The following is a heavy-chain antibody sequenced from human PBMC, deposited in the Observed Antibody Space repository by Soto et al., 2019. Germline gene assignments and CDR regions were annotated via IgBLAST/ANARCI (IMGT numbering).Heavy chain of an antibody. CDR1: GGTFNSNA. CDR3: ARSGTGIAAASHYYGMDV. D-gene: IGHD6-13*01. CDR2: IVPIFGSP. J-gene: IGHJ6*02. Sequence: HVQLVQSGPEMKKPGSSVKVSCKASGGTFNSNAISWVRQAPGQGLEWLGGIVPIFGSPQYAQKFQGRVTITADEFTSTAYMELNSLRSDDTAMYYCARSGTGIAAASHYYGMDVWGQGTTVTVSS. V-gene: IGHV1-69*12.